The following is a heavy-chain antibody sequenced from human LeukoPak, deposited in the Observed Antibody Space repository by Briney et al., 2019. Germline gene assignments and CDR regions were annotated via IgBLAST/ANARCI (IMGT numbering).Heavy chain of an antibody. Sequence: ASVKVSCKASGYTFTSYDINWVRQATGQGLEWMGWMNPNSGNTGYAQKFQGRVTITRNTSISTAYMELSSLRSEDTAVYYCARGRAYSSGWTEFDYWGQGTLVTVSS. CDR3: ARGRAYSSGWTEFDY. CDR1: GYTFTSYD. V-gene: IGHV1-8*03. D-gene: IGHD6-19*01. J-gene: IGHJ4*02. CDR2: MNPNSGNT.